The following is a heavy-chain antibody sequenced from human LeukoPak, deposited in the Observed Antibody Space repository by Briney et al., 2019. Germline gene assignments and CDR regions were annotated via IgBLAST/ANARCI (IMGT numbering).Heavy chain of an antibody. CDR1: GITFSSSA. V-gene: IGHV3-23*01. J-gene: IGHJ4*01. CDR2: LSDGGGNT. D-gene: IGHD5-24*01. Sequence: GGSLRLSCAASGITFSSSATTWVRQAPGKGLEWVSSLSDGGGNTYYADSVKGRFTISRDNSKNTLYLQMNSLRVEDTAVYYCAKGRARDGYSYWGHGILGTVSS. CDR3: AKGRARDGYSY.